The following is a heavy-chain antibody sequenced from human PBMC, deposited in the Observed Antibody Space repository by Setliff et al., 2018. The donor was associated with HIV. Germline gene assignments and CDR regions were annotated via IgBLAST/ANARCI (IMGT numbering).Heavy chain of an antibody. D-gene: IGHD3-16*01. J-gene: IGHJ5*02. CDR2: IIPILGIA. CDR1: GYTFTGYH. CDR3: AKDRGRGNWLDP. V-gene: IGHV1-69*10. Sequence: GASVKVSCKTSGYTFTGYHMHWVRQAPGQGLEWMGGIIPILGIANYAQKFQDRVTITADKSTDTAYMELSSLRSEDTAVYYCAKDRGRGNWLDPWGQGTLVTVS.